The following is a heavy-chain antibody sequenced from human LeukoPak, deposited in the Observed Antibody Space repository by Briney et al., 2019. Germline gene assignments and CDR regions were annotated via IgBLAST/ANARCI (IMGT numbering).Heavy chain of an antibody. D-gene: IGHD1-14*01. CDR1: GFTVITND. CDR2: LYSDGNT. Sequence: GGSLRLSCAASGFTVITNDMTWVRQAPGKGLEWVSVLYSDGNTKYADSVHGRLTISRDNSKNTLYLEMNSLSPDDTAVYYCARGVEPLAANTLAYWGQGTLVTVSS. J-gene: IGHJ4*02. V-gene: IGHV3-53*01. CDR3: ARGVEPLAANTLAY.